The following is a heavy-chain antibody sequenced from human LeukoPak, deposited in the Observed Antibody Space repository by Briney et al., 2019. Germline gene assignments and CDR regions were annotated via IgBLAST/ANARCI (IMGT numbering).Heavy chain of an antibody. CDR3: TKGGTIFDY. CDR1: GVSISSSNSY. J-gene: IGHJ4*02. Sequence: PSETLSLTCTVSGVSISSSNSYWGWIRQPPGKGLEWIGSIYYSGSTYYNPSLKSRVTISVDTSKNQFSLKLSSVTAADTAVYYCTKGGTIFDYWGQGTLVTVSS. CDR2: IYYSGST. D-gene: IGHD2-8*01. V-gene: IGHV4-39*07.